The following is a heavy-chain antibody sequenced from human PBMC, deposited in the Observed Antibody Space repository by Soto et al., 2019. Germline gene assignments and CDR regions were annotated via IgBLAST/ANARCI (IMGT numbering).Heavy chain of an antibody. J-gene: IGHJ2*01. CDR1: GGSISSYY. D-gene: IGHD2-21*01. CDR2: IYYSGST. V-gene: IGHV4-59*08. CDR3: ARQLLANWYYDL. Sequence: SETLSLTCTVSGGSISSYYWSWIRQPPGKGLEWIGYIYYSGSTNYNPSLKSRVTISVDTSKNQFSLKLSSVTAADTAVYYCARQLLANWYYDLWSRGTLVTVSS.